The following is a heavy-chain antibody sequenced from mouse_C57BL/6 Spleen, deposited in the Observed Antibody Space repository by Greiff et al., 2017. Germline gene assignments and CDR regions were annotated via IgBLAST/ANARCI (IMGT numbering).Heavy chain of an antibody. Sequence: VQLQQPGAELVKPGASVKLSCKASGYTFTSYWMHWVKQRPGQGLEWIGMIHPNSGSTNYNEKFKSKATLTVDKSSSTAYMQLSSLTSEDSAVYYCARGGLDYDEGGYFDYWGQGTSLTVSS. V-gene: IGHV1-64*01. D-gene: IGHD2-4*01. J-gene: IGHJ2*02. CDR1: GYTFTSYW. CDR2: IHPNSGST. CDR3: ARGGLDYDEGGYFDY.